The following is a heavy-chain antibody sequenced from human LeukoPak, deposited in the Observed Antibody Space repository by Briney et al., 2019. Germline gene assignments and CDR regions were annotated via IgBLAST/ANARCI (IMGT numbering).Heavy chain of an antibody. J-gene: IGHJ4*02. CDR2: IDISSSST. D-gene: IGHD6-19*01. CDR3: ARMGIAVAGFDY. Sequence: GGSLRLSCAASGFTFSDYTMNWVRQAPGKGLEWISYIDISSSSTYYADSVKGRFTISRDNAKNSLYLQMSSLRAEDTAVYYCARMGIAVAGFDYWGQGTLVTVSS. CDR1: GFTFSDYT. V-gene: IGHV3-48*01.